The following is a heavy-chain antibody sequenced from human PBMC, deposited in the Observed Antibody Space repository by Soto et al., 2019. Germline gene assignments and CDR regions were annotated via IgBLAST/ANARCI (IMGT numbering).Heavy chain of an antibody. CDR3: AKVDSSSWGTGFDYFDY. J-gene: IGHJ4*02. CDR2: ISGSGGST. D-gene: IGHD6-13*01. V-gene: IGHV3-23*01. Sequence: PGGSLRLSCAASGFTFSSYAMSWVRQAPGKGLEWVSAISGSGGSTYYADSVKGRFTISRDNSKNTLYLQMNSLRAEDTAVYYCAKVDSSSWGTGFDYFDYWGQGTLVTVSS. CDR1: GFTFSSYA.